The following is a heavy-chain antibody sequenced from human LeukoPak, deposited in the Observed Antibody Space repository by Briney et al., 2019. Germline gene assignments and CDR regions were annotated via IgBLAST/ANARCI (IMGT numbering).Heavy chain of an antibody. CDR1: GFTSSKYW. D-gene: IGHD6-19*01. J-gene: IGHJ4*02. CDR2: INTDGTVT. CDR3: ATKQWLAPPPDS. Sequence: PRGSLRLSCAASGFTSSKYWMLWVRQAPGKGLESVSRINTDGTVTTYADSVKGRFTVSRDNADNTMFLQMNSVRDEDTAVYYCATKQWLAPPPDSWGQGTPVTVSS. V-gene: IGHV3-74*01.